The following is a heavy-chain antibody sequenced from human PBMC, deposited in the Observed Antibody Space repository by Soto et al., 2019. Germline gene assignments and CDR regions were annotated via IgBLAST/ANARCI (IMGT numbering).Heavy chain of an antibody. CDR1: GFTVSSNY. Sequence: GGSLRLSCAASGFTVSSNYMSRVRQAQGKGLEWVSVIYSGGSTYYADSVKGRFTISRDNSKNTLYLQMNSLRAEDTAVYYCARDRCSGGSGYVSALYGMDVWGQGTTVTVSS. CDR3: ARDRCSGGSGYVSALYGMDV. V-gene: IGHV3-53*01. J-gene: IGHJ6*02. D-gene: IGHD2-15*01. CDR2: IYSGGST.